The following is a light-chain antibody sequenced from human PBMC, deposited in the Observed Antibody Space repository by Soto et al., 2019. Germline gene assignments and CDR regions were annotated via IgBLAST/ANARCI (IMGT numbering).Light chain of an antibody. Sequence: EIVLMHSPGTLSLSPWEIATLSCRASQTLRRTYIAWYQQKPGQAPRVLIYGASKRATGIPDRFSGSGSGTDFSLTISRLEPEDFAVYYRHQYDNAPQTYGQGTKVDIK. CDR1: QTLRRTY. CDR2: GAS. CDR3: HQYDNAPQT. J-gene: IGKJ2*01. V-gene: IGKV3-20*01.